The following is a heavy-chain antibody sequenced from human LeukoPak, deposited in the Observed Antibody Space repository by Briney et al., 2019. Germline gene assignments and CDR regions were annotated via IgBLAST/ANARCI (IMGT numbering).Heavy chain of an antibody. CDR1: GGTFSSYA. CDR3: ARARDYGDYVIGRWFDP. D-gene: IGHD4-17*01. J-gene: IGHJ5*02. CDR2: IIPIFGTA. Sequence: ASVKVSCKASGGTFSSYAISWVRQAPGQGLEWMGGIIPIFGTANYAQKFQGRVTITADESTSTAYMELSSLRSEDTAVYYCARARDYGDYVIGRWFDPRGQGTLVTVSS. V-gene: IGHV1-69*13.